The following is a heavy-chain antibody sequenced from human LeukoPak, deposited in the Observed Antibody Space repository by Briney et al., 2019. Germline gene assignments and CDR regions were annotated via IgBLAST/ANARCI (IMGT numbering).Heavy chain of an antibody. V-gene: IGHV3-11*06. CDR2: IISSSSYT. CDR3: VRDLGGYSGYDFDY. CDR1: GFTFSDFY. D-gene: IGHD5-12*01. J-gene: IGHJ4*02. Sequence: GGSLRLSSAAAGFTFSDFYMGWISQAPGKGLEWVSYIISSSSYTNYADSVKGPLTMSRDTGANTLYLKMSTLRAEDTAVYFCVRDLGGYSGYDFDYWGQGTLVTVSS.